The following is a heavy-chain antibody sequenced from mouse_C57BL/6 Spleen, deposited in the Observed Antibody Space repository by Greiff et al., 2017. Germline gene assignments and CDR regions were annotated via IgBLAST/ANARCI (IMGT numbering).Heavy chain of an antibody. CDR2: IRNKANGYTT. Sequence: EVQRVESGGGLVQPGGSLSLSCAASGFTFTDYYMSWVRQPPGKALEWLGFIRNKANGYTTEYSASVKGRFTISRDNSQSILYLQMNALRAEDSATYYCARWDYSNFYAMDYWGQGTSVTVSS. V-gene: IGHV7-3*01. CDR1: GFTFTDYY. D-gene: IGHD2-5*01. CDR3: ARWDYSNFYAMDY. J-gene: IGHJ4*01.